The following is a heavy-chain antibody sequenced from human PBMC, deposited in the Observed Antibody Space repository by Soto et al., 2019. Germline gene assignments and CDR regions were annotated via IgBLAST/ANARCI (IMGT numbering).Heavy chain of an antibody. CDR2: INSDGSST. V-gene: IGHV3-74*01. D-gene: IGHD3-22*01. CDR3: ARTDYYDSSGYIDY. CDR1: GFTFSSYC. Sequence: EVQLVESGGGLVQPGGALRLSCAASGFTFSSYCMHWVRQAPGKGLVWVSRINSDGSSTSYADSVKGRFTISRDNAKNTQYLQMNSLRAEDKAVYYCARTDYYDSSGYIDYWGQVTLVTVSS. J-gene: IGHJ4*02.